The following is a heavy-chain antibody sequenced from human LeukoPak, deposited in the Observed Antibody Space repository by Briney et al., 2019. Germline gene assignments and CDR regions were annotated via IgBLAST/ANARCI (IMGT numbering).Heavy chain of an antibody. Sequence: KPSETLSLTCTVSGGSISSHYSSWLRQSPGKGLERLGHIYDSAYTDYNPSLGGRVTISVDTSKKQFSLTLSSVTAADTAVYYCAKSFYDSDALVKPYAFDYWGQGTLVTVSS. CDR1: GGSISSHY. V-gene: IGHV4-59*11. D-gene: IGHD2/OR15-2a*01. CDR2: IYDSAYT. CDR3: AKSFYDSDALVKPYAFDY. J-gene: IGHJ4*02.